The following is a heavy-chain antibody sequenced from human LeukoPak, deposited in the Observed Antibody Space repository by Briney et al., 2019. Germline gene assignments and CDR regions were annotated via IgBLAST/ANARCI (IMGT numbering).Heavy chain of an antibody. D-gene: IGHD3-16*02. CDR3: ARGSYDYVWGSYRYRKLYYFDY. CDR2: MNHSGST. J-gene: IGHJ4*02. V-gene: IGHV4-34*01. CDR1: GGSFSGYY. Sequence: PSETLSLTCAVYGGSFSGYYWSWIRQPPGKGLEWIGEMNHSGSTNYNPSLKSRVTISVDTSKNQFSLKLSSVTAADTAVYYCARGSYDYVWGSYRYRKLYYFDYWGQGTLVTVSS.